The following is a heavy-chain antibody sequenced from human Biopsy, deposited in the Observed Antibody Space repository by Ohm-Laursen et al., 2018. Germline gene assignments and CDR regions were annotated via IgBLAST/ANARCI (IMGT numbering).Heavy chain of an antibody. D-gene: IGHD3-10*01. CDR1: GFSFGEPA. Sequence: LSLTCAASGFSFGEPAMHWVRQGPRKGLEWVAGINWNTASTGYADSVKGRFTISRDNAKNSLSLQMHSLRPEDTALYYCAKVRVTITWFGAFDIWGQGTMVTVSS. CDR3: AKVRVTITWFGAFDI. J-gene: IGHJ3*02. CDR2: INWNTAST. V-gene: IGHV3-9*01.